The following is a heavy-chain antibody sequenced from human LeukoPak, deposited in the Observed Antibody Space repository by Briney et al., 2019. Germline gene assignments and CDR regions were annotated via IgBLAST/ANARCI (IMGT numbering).Heavy chain of an antibody. J-gene: IGHJ1*01. CDR2: INHSGST. Sequence: KTSETLSLTCAVYGGSFSGYYWSWIRQPPGKGLEWIGEINHSGSTNYNPSLKSRVTISVDTSKNQFSLKLSSVTAADTAVYYCARESISGYSSSWYFQHWGQGTLVTVSS. D-gene: IGHD6-13*01. CDR3: ARESISGYSSSWYFQH. V-gene: IGHV4-34*01. CDR1: GGSFSGYY.